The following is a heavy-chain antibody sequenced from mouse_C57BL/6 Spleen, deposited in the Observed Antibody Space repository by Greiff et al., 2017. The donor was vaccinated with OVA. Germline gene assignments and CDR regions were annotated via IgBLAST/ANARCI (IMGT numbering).Heavy chain of an antibody. CDR3: TTSYDGSSRWYFDV. V-gene: IGHV14-4*01. Sequence: EVQLQQSGAELVRPGASVKLSCTASGFNIKDDYMHWVKQRTEQGLEWIGWIDPENGDTEYASKFQGTATITADTSSNTDSLQLSSLTSEDPAVYYCTTSYDGSSRWYFDVWGTGTTVTVSS. J-gene: IGHJ1*03. D-gene: IGHD1-1*01. CDR1: GFNIKDDY. CDR2: IDPENGDT.